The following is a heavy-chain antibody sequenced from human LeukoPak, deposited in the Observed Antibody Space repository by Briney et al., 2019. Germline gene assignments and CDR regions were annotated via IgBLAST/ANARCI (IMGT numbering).Heavy chain of an antibody. CDR2: IYYSGST. V-gene: IGHV4-59*12. CDR3: ARVSSPWSPRDAFDI. Sequence: PSETLSLTCTVSGGSISSYYWSWIRQPPGKGLEWIGYIYYSGSTNYNPSLKSRVTISVDTSKNQFSLQLNSVTPEDTAVYYCARVSSPWSPRDAFDIWGQGTMATVSS. D-gene: IGHD1-26*01. J-gene: IGHJ3*02. CDR1: GGSISSYY.